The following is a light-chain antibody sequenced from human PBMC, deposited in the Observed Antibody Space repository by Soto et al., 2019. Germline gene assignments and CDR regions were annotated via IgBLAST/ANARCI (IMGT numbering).Light chain of an antibody. CDR3: CSYAGSYFGV. V-gene: IGLV2-11*01. CDR1: TSDVGGYNY. Sequence: QSALTQPRSVSGSPGQSGTISCTGTTSDVGGYNYVSWYQQHPGKAPKLMMYDVTKRPSGVPDRFSGSKSGNTASLTISGLQAEDEADYYCCSYAGSYFGVFGGGTKLTVL. CDR2: DVT. J-gene: IGLJ3*02.